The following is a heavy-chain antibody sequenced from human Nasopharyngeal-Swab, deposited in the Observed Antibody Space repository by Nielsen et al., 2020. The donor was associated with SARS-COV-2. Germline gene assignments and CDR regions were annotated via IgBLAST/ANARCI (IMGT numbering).Heavy chain of an antibody. Sequence: GGSLRLSCAASGFTFSSYAMSWVRQAPGKGLEWVSAISGSGGSTYYADSVKGWFTISRDNSKNTLYLQMNSLRAEDTAVYYCAKSVAAAGPDYYYGLDVWGQGTTVTVSS. CDR3: AKSVAAAGPDYYYGLDV. CDR2: ISGSGGST. CDR1: GFTFSSYA. D-gene: IGHD6-13*01. V-gene: IGHV3-23*01. J-gene: IGHJ6*02.